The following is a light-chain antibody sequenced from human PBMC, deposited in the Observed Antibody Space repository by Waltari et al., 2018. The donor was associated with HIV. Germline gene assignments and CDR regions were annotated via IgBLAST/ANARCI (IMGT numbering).Light chain of an antibody. CDR3: QAWDSSYHREVV. CDR2: QDS. Sequence: SYELTQPPSVSVSPGQTASITCSGDKLGDKYACWYQQKPGQSPVLVIYQDSKRPSGIPERFSGSNSGNTATLTISGTQAMDEADYYCQAWDSSYHREVVFGGGTKLTVL. J-gene: IGLJ2*01. V-gene: IGLV3-1*01. CDR1: KLGDKY.